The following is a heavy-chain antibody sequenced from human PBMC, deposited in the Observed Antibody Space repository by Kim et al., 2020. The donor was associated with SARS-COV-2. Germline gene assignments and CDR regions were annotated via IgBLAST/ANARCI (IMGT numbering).Heavy chain of an antibody. Sequence: SETLSLTCSVSGGPINIGNYYWSWIRQPAGKGLEYIGRIYTNGVTGSKPSLESRVTISLDTSKNQFSLHLHSVTAADTAVYYCARAPAGIWGQGILVTVSS. V-gene: IGHV4-61*02. CDR1: GGPINIGNYY. J-gene: IGHJ4*02. CDR3: ARAPAGI. CDR2: IYTNGVT.